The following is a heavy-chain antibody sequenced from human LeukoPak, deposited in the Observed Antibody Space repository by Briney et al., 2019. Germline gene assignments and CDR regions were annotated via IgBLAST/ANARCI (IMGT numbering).Heavy chain of an antibody. CDR2: INHSGST. CDR3: ARAPYYYYMDV. Sequence: PSETLTLTCAVYGGSFSGYYWSWIRQPPGKGLEWIGEINHSGSTNYNPSLKSRVTISVDTSKNQFSLKLSSVTAADTAVYYCARAPYYYYMDVWGKGTTVTVSS. CDR1: GGSFSGYY. V-gene: IGHV4-34*01. J-gene: IGHJ6*03.